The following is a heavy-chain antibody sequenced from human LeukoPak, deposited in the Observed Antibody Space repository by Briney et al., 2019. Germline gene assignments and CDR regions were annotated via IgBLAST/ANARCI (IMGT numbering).Heavy chain of an antibody. CDR3: AKDASPTVTTAYWYFDL. CDR2: ISYDGSNK. J-gene: IGHJ2*01. D-gene: IGHD4-17*01. V-gene: IGHV3-30*18. Sequence: PGRSLSLSCAASVCTFSSYGLHWVRQAPGKGLEWVAVISYDGSNKYYADSVKGRFTISRDNSKNTLYLQMNSLRAEDTAVYYCAKDASPTVTTAYWYFDLWGRGPLVTVSS. CDR1: VCTFSSYG.